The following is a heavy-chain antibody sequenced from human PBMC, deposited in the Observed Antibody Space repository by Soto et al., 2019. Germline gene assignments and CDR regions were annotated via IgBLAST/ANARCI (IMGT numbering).Heavy chain of an antibody. Sequence: SGPTLVNPTQTLTLTCTFSGFSLSTNRMCVSWIRQPPGKALEWLARIDWDDDKYYSTSLKTRLTISKDTSKNQVVLTMTNMDPVDTGTYYCARSLDPYGDYANAFDIWGQGTMVTVSS. CDR3: ARSLDPYGDYANAFDI. J-gene: IGHJ3*02. D-gene: IGHD4-17*01. CDR2: IDWDDDK. V-gene: IGHV2-70*11. CDR1: GFSLSTNRMC.